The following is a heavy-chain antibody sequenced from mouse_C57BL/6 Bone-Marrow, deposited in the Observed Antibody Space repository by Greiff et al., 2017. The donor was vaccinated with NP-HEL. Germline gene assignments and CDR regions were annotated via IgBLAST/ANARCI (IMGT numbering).Heavy chain of an antibody. CDR3: AREEGYGNYEGDYFDY. D-gene: IGHD2-10*02. J-gene: IGHJ2*01. Sequence: QVQLQQPGAELVKPGASVKLSCKASGYTFTSYWMQWVKQRPGQGLEWIGEIDPSDSYTNYNQKFKGKATLTVDTSSSTAYMQLSSLTSEDSAVYYCAREEGYGNYEGDYFDYWGQGTTLTVSS. CDR2: IDPSDSYT. V-gene: IGHV1-50*01. CDR1: GYTFTSYW.